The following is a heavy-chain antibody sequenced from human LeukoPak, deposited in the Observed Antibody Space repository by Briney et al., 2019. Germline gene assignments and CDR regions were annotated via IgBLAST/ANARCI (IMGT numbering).Heavy chain of an antibody. CDR2: INPNSGGT. V-gene: IGHV1-2*02. CDR3: AITYYYDSSGYFPLDY. D-gene: IGHD3-22*01. Sequence: ASVKVSCKASGYTFTSYYMHWVRQAPGQGLEWMGWINPNSGGTNYAQKFQGRVTMTRDTSISTAYMELSRLRSDDTAVYYCAITYYYDSSGYFPLDYWGQGTLVTVSS. CDR1: GYTFTSYY. J-gene: IGHJ4*02.